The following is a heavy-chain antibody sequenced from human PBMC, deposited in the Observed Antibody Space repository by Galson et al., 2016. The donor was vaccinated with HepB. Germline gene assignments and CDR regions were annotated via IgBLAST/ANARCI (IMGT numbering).Heavy chain of an antibody. Sequence: SLRLSCAASGFAFSAYGMTWVRQAPRKGLEWVAAISTSGVSTDYADSVRGRFTISRDNSKNMLYLQINSLRAEDSALYYCAKGTTRLGDNWGQGIMVTVPS. CDR1: GFAFSAYG. J-gene: IGHJ4*02. D-gene: IGHD4-11*01. V-gene: IGHV3-23*01. CDR3: AKGTTRLGDN. CDR2: ISTSGVST.